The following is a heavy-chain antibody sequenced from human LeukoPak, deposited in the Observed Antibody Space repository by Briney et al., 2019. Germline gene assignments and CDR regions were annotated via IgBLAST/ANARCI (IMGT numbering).Heavy chain of an antibody. D-gene: IGHD5-24*01. V-gene: IGHV3-23*01. CDR3: AKGLGWLQPILDY. CDR2: NSGSGGST. CDR1: GFTFSSYA. J-gene: IGHJ4*02. Sequence: GGSLRLSCAASGFTFSSYAMSWVRQAPGKGLEWVSANSGSGGSTYYADSVKGRFTISRDNSKNTLCLQMNSLRAEDTAVYYCAKGLGWLQPILDYWGQGTLVTVSS.